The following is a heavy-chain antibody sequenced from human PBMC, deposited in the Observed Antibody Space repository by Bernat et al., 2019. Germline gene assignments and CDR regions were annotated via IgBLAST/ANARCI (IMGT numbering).Heavy chain of an antibody. V-gene: IGHV4-39*01. Sequence: QLQLQESGPGLVKPSETLSLTCTVSGGSISSSSYYWGWIRQPPGKGLEWSGSIYYSGSTYYNPSLKSRVTISVDTSKNQFSLKLSSVTAADTAVYYCARGPRYCSGGSCSGDAFDIWGQGTMVTVSS. D-gene: IGHD2-15*01. CDR2: IYYSGST. CDR1: GGSISSSSYY. CDR3: ARGPRYCSGGSCSGDAFDI. J-gene: IGHJ3*02.